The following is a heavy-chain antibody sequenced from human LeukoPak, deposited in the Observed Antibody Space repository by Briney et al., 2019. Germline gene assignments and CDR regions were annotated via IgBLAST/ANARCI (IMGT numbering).Heavy chain of an antibody. CDR1: GFTFSSYA. CDR3: ARDPTRGYDILTGLSP. V-gene: IGHV3-30*04. D-gene: IGHD3-9*01. CDR2: ISYDGSNK. J-gene: IGHJ5*02. Sequence: GGSLTLSCAASGFTFSSYAMHWVRQPPGKGLEWLAVISYDGSNKYYADSVKGRFTISRDNSKNTLYLQMNRLRAEDTAVYYGARDPTRGYDILTGLSPWGQGALVTVSS.